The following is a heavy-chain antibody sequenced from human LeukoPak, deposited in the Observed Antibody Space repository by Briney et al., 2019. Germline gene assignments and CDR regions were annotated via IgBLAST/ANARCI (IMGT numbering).Heavy chain of an antibody. V-gene: IGHV3-23*01. J-gene: IGHJ5*02. Sequence: GGSLRLSCAASGFTFSSFPMTWVRQAPGKGLEWVSTIRGGGSTTYYAESVKGRFTISRDNSKNTLYLQMNSLIDGDTAVYYCAKGGTGTIDWFDPWGQGTLVTVSS. D-gene: IGHD1-7*01. CDR3: AKGGTGTIDWFDP. CDR2: IRGGGSTT. CDR1: GFTFSSFP.